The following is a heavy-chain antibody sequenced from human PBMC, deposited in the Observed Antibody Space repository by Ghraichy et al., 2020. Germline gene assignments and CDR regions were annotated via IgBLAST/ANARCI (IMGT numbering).Heavy chain of an antibody. Sequence: ASVKVSCKASGYTFTSYDINWVRQATGQGLEWMGWMNPNSGNTGYAQKFQGRVTMTRNTSISTAYMELSSLRSEDTAVYYCARGGVLPIAVAGTGWWFDPWGQGTLVTVSS. CDR3: ARGGVLPIAVAGTGWWFDP. V-gene: IGHV1-8*01. D-gene: IGHD6-19*01. CDR2: MNPNSGNT. J-gene: IGHJ5*02. CDR1: GYTFTSYD.